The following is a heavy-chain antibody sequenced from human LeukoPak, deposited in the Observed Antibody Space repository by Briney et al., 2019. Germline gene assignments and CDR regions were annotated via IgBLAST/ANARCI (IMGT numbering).Heavy chain of an antibody. CDR3: GRYYVMDV. Sequence: GGSLRLSCAASGFTFSSYGMYWVRQAPGKGLEWVSTISDSGGSTYYADSVKGRFTISRDNSKSTLYLQMNSLRAEDTAVYYCGRYYVMDVWGQGTSVTVSS. J-gene: IGHJ6*02. CDR1: GFTFSSYG. CDR2: ISDSGGST. V-gene: IGHV3-23*01.